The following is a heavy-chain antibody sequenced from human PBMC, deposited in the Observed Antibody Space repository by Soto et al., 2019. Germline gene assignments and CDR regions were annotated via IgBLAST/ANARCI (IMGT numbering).Heavy chain of an antibody. D-gene: IGHD6-6*01. Sequence: SVKVSCKASGGTFSSYAISWVRQAPGQGLEWMGGIIPIFGTANYAQKFQGRVTITADESTSTAYMELSSLRSEDTAVYYCARDPVYSSSPPNWFDPWGPGTLVTVSS. V-gene: IGHV1-69*13. J-gene: IGHJ5*02. CDR2: IIPIFGTA. CDR1: GGTFSSYA. CDR3: ARDPVYSSSPPNWFDP.